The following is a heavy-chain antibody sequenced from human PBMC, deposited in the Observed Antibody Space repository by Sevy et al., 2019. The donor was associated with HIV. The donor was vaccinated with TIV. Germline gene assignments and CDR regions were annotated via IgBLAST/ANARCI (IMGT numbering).Heavy chain of an antibody. CDR2: INPNSGGT. CDR3: ARDPSRAAEGWFDP. J-gene: IGHJ5*02. Sequence: ASVKVSCKASGYTFTDYYMYWVRQAPGQGLEWMGWINPNSGGTNYAQKFQGRVTMTRDTSISTAYMELSRLRSDDTAQSYCARDPSRAAEGWFDPWGQGTLVTVSS. CDR1: GYTFTDYY. V-gene: IGHV1-2*02. D-gene: IGHD6-13*01.